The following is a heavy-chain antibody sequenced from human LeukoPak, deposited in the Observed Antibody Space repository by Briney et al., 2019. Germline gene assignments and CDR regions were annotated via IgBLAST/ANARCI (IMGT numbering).Heavy chain of an antibody. Sequence: SETLSLTCAVYGGSFSGYYWSWIRQPPGKGLEWIGEINHSGSTNYNPSLKSRVTISVDTSKNQFSLKLSSVTAADTAVYYCARGRTPGYYGSGSYYTNWGQRTLVTVSS. D-gene: IGHD3-10*01. CDR1: GGSFSGYY. J-gene: IGHJ4*02. V-gene: IGHV4-34*01. CDR2: INHSGST. CDR3: ARGRTPGYYGSGSYYTN.